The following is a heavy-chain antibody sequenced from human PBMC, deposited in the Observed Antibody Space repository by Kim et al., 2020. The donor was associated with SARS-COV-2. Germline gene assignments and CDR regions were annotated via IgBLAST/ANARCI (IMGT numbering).Heavy chain of an antibody. CDR2: IYSGGST. J-gene: IGHJ3*02. Sequence: GGSLRLSCAASGFTVSSNYMTWVRQAPGKGLEWVSLIYSGGSTYYADSVKGRFTISRDNSKNSLYLQMNSLRAEDTAVYYCARGLSSGDYSEHAFYIWG. CDR1: GFTVSSNY. CDR3: ARGLSSGDYSEHAFYI. V-gene: IGHV3-53*01. D-gene: IGHD3-22*01.